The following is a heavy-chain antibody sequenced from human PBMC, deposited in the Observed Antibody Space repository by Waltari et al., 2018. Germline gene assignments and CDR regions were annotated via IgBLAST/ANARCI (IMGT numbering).Heavy chain of an antibody. Sequence: EVQLLESGGGLVQPGGSLRLSCAASGFTFTSYAMTWVRQAPGKGLEWVSAISGSGGSTFYADSVRGRFTIARDNFKNTLYLQMNNLRAEDRALYYCAKVGSWWFGEFLSNNWFDPWGQGTLVTVSS. D-gene: IGHD3-10*01. V-gene: IGHV3-23*01. CDR2: ISGSGGST. CDR1: GFTFTSYA. CDR3: AKVGSWWFGEFLSNNWFDP. J-gene: IGHJ5*02.